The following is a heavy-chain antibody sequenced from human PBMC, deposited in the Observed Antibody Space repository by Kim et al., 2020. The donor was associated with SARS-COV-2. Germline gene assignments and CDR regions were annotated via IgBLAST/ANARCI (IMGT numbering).Heavy chain of an antibody. J-gene: IGHJ4*02. CDR2: ST. Sequence: STYYNPTLKSRVTISVDTSKNQFSLKLSSVTAADTALYYCAMVRGLYFDYWGQGTLVTVSS. CDR3: AMVRGLYFDY. D-gene: IGHD3-10*01. V-gene: IGHV4-39*01.